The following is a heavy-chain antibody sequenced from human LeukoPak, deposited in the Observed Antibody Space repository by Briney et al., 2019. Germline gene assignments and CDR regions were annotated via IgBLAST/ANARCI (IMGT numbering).Heavy chain of an antibody. Sequence: QAGGSLRLSCAASGFTFSNAWMSWVRQAPGQGLEWVANIKHDGSEEYYVDSVKGRFTVSRDDGRSSVSLQMNSVRAEDTAVYYCGYTNNFYHWGQGTLVVVSS. J-gene: IGHJ4*02. CDR2: IKHDGSEE. CDR3: GYTNNFYH. V-gene: IGHV3-7*01. D-gene: IGHD3-16*02. CDR1: GFTFSNAW.